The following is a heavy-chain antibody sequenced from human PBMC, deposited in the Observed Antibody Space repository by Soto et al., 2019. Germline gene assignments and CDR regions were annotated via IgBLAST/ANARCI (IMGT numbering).Heavy chain of an antibody. CDR2: IVVGSGNT. D-gene: IGHD2-15*01. V-gene: IGHV1-58*02. CDR1: GFTFTSSA. CDR3: AATPIGLSGGSFDFGAFDI. Sequence: SVTVSCKASGFTFTSSAMQWVRQARGQRLEWIGWIVVGSGNTNYAQKFQERVTITRDMSTSTAYMELSSLRSEDTAVYYCAATPIGLSGGSFDFGAFDIWAKGQWSPSPQ. J-gene: IGHJ3*02.